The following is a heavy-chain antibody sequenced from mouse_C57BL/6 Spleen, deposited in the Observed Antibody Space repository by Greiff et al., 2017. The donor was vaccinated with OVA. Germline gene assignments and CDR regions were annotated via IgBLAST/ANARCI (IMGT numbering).Heavy chain of an antibody. Sequence: QVQLQQPGAELVKPGASVKLSCKASGYTFTSYWMQWVKQRPGQGLEWIGEIDPSDSYTNYNPKFKGKATLTVDTSSSTAYMQLSSLTSEDSAVYYCARGGLDYLDYWGKGTTLTVSS. CDR3: ARGGLDYLDY. CDR2: IDPSDSYT. V-gene: IGHV1-50*01. J-gene: IGHJ2*01. CDR1: GYTFTSYW.